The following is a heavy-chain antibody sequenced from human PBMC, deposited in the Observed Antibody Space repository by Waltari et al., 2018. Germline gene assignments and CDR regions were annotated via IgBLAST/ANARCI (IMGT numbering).Heavy chain of an antibody. D-gene: IGHD3-22*01. CDR2: IYYSGST. Sequence: QLQLQESGPGLVKPSETLSLTCTVSGGSISSSSYYWGWIRQPPGKGLEWIGSIYYSGSTYYNPSLKRRVTIAVETSKNQFSLKLSSVTAADTAVYYCARVTPVRDGAYYDSSGYYYGGYFQHWGQGTLVTVSS. V-gene: IGHV4-39*01. CDR1: GGSISSSSYY. CDR3: ARVTPVRDGAYYDSSGYYYGGYFQH. J-gene: IGHJ1*01.